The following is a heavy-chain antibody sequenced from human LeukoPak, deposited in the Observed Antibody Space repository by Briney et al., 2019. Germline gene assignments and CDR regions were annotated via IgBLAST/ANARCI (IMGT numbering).Heavy chain of an antibody. CDR2: INPNSGGT. V-gene: IGHV1-2*02. J-gene: IGHJ5*02. CDR1: GYTFTGYY. Sequence: ASVTVSCKASGYTFTGYYMHWVRQAPGQGLEWMGWINPNSGGTNYAQKFQGRVTMTRDTSISTAYMELSRLRSDDTAVYYCARARSRIAAAGILGIWFDPWGQGTLVTVSS. CDR3: ARARSRIAAAGILGIWFDP. D-gene: IGHD6-13*01.